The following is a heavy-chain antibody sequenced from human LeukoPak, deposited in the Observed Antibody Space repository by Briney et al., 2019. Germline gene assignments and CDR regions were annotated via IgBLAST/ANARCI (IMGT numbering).Heavy chain of an antibody. D-gene: IGHD2-2*01. CDR1: GYTFTSYY. V-gene: IGHV1-46*03. CDR2: INPNGGGA. J-gene: IGHJ4*02. Sequence: ASVKVSCKTSGYTFTSYYMHWMRQAPGQGLEWVGMINPNGGGASSAQKFQGRVTMTRDTSTSTVYMDLSSLRSEDTAIYYCARRGGCISTSCNLDYWGQGTLVTVSS. CDR3: ARRGGCISTSCNLDY.